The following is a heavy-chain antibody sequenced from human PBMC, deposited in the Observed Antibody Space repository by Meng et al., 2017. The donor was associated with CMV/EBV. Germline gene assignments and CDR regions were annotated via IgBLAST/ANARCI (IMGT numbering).Heavy chain of an antibody. CDR2: VSYTGNT. Sequence: SETLSLTCSISGGSISRHYVSWIRQPPGKGLEWVGSVSYTGNTYYSPSLKARITISLDTSKNRFSLTLNSVTTADTAVYFCARRDQYDFHFDSWGQGALVTVSS. CDR1: GGSISRHY. CDR3: ARRDQYDFHFDS. J-gene: IGHJ4*02. V-gene: IGHV4-59*11. D-gene: IGHD3-3*01.